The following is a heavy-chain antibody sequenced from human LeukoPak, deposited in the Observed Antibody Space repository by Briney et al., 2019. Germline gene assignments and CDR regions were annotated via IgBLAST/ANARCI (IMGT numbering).Heavy chain of an antibody. D-gene: IGHD4-23*01. CDR2: ISSSSSYI. J-gene: IGHJ4*02. CDR3: ARAKEYGGNSLDY. V-gene: IGHV3-21*01. Sequence: GGPLRLSCAASGFTFSSYSMNWVLQAPGKGLEWVSSISSSSSYIYYADSVKGRFTISRDNAKNLLYLQMTSLRAEDTAVYYCARAKEYGGNSLDYWGQGTLVTVSS. CDR1: GFTFSSYS.